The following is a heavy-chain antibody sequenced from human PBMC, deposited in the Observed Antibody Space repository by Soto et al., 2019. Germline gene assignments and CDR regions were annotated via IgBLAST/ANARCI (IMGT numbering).Heavy chain of an antibody. J-gene: IGHJ6*04. D-gene: IGHD2-2*01. CDR2: ISAYNGNT. Sequence: SVKVSCKASGYTFTSYGISWVRQAPGQGLEWMGWISAYNGNTNYAQKLQGRVTMTTDTSTSTAYRERRSLSSDDTPVYYCARDQHYCSSTSCYLSGYYYYGMDVWAKGTPATVS. CDR3: ARDQHYCSSTSCYLSGYYYYGMDV. CDR1: GYTFTSYG. V-gene: IGHV1-18*01.